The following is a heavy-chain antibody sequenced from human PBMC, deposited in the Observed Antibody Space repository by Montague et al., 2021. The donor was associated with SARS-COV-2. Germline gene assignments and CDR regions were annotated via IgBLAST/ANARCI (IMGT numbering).Heavy chain of an antibody. V-gene: IGHV4-39*01. D-gene: IGHD3-3*01. J-gene: IGHJ6*03. Sequence: ETLSLTCTVSGGSISSSSHYWGWIRQPPGKGLEWIGSIYYSGSTYYNPYLKSRVTISVDTSKNQFSLKLSSVTAADTAVFYCARHSGDYTILGVVNYYMDVWGKGTTVTVSS. CDR1: GGSISSSSHY. CDR3: ARHSGDYTILGVVNYYMDV. CDR2: IYYSGST.